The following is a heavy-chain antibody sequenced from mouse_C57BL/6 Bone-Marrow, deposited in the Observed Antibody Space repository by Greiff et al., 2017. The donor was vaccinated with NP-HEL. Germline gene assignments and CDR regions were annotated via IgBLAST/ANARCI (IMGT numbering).Heavy chain of an antibody. V-gene: IGHV7-1*01. CDR3: ARDACPQTGYYAMDY. D-gene: IGHD4-1*01. J-gene: IGHJ4*01. CDR2: SRNKANDYTT. Sequence: EVNVVESGGGLVQSGRSLRLSCATSGFTFSDFYMEWVRQAPGKGLEWIAASRNKANDYTTEYSASVKGRFIVSRDTSQSILYLQMNALRAEDTAIYYCARDACPQTGYYAMDYWGQGTSVTVSS. CDR1: GFTFSDFY.